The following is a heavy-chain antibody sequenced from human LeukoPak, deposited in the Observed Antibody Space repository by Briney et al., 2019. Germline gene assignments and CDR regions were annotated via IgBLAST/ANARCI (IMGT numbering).Heavy chain of an antibody. CDR2: ISYDGSNK. CDR3: AKDWEVSLDY. Sequence: GGSLRLSCAASGFTFSSYGMHWVRQAPGKGLEWVAVISYDGSNKYYADSVKGRFTISRDNSKNTLYLQMNSLRAEDTAVYYCAKDWEVSLDYWGQGTLVTVSS. V-gene: IGHV3-30*18. CDR1: GFTFSSYG. J-gene: IGHJ4*02. D-gene: IGHD1-26*01.